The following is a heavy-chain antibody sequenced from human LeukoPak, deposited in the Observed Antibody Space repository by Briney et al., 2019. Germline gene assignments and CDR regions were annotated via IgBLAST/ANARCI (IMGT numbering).Heavy chain of an antibody. Sequence: SVKVSCKASGGTFSSYAISWVRQAPGQGLEWMGGIIPNFGTANYAQKFQGRVTITADESTSTAYMELSSLRSEDTAVYYCARGPYYYDSSGYLLTGFDYWGQGTLVTVSS. J-gene: IGHJ4*02. D-gene: IGHD3-22*01. CDR3: ARGPYYYDSSGYLLTGFDY. CDR1: GGTFSSYA. CDR2: IIPNFGTA. V-gene: IGHV1-69*01.